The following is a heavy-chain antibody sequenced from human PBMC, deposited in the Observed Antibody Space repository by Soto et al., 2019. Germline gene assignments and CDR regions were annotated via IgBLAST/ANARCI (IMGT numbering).Heavy chain of an antibody. CDR1: GYTFTSYG. CDR3: ARDPGIVVVVAAPDQRWFDP. V-gene: IGHV1-18*01. Sequence: ASVKVSCKASGYTFTSYGISWVRQAPGQGLEWMGWISAYNGNTNYAQKLQGRVTMTTDTSTSTAYMELRSLRSDDTAVYYCARDPGIVVVVAAPDQRWFDPWGQGTLVTVSS. J-gene: IGHJ5*02. D-gene: IGHD2-15*01. CDR2: ISAYNGNT.